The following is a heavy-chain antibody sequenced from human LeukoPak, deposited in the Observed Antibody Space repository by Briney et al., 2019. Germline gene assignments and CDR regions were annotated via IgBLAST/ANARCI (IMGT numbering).Heavy chain of an antibody. CDR1: GVTFSSYS. D-gene: IGHD3-22*01. CDR2: ISSRSTYI. CDR3: ARSRHSYDSTGFPHY. Sequence: PGGSLRLSCAASGVTFSSYSMNWVRQAPGKGLEWVSSISSRSTYIYYADSVKGRFTISRDNAKNSLYLQMNSLRAEDTALYYCARSRHSYDSTGFPHYWGQGTLVTVSS. J-gene: IGHJ4*02. V-gene: IGHV3-21*04.